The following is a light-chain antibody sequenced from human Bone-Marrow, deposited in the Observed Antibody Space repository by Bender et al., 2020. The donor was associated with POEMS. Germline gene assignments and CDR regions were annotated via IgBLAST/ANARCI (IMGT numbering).Light chain of an antibody. Sequence: QSALAQPASVSGSPGQSITISCTGTSSDVGNYYLVSWYQQQPGKALKLLIYEGSKRPSGVSDRFSGSKSGNTASLTISGLQAEDEADYYCSSYTSSSTLRVFGGGTKLTVL. J-gene: IGLJ2*01. CDR2: EGS. CDR3: SSYTSSSTLRV. V-gene: IGLV2-14*02. CDR1: SSDVGNYYL.